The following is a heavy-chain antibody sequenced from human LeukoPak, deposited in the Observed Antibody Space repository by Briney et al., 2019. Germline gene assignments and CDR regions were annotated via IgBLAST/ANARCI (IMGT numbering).Heavy chain of an antibody. CDR2: IYTSGST. CDR1: GGSISSYY. CDR3: ARFYGYRGWSNWFDP. Sequence: SETLPLTCTVSGGSISSYYWSWIRQPPGKGLEWIGYIYTSGSTNYNPSLKSRVTISVDTSKNQFSLELSSVTAADTAVYYCARFYGYRGWSNWFDPWGQGTLVTVSS. V-gene: IGHV4-4*09. J-gene: IGHJ5*02. D-gene: IGHD6-13*01.